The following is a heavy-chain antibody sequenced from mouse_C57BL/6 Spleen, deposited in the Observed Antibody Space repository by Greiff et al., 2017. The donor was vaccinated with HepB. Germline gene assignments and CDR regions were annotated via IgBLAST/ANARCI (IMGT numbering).Heavy chain of an antibody. Sequence: VQLKESGPGLVKPSQSLSLTCSVTGYSITSGYYWNWIRQFPGNKLEWMGYISYDGSNNYNPSLKNRISITRDTSKNQFFLKLNSVTTEDTATYYCAREHGYPWFACWGQGTLVTVSA. CDR2: ISYDGSN. D-gene: IGHD2-2*01. V-gene: IGHV3-6*01. CDR3: AREHGYPWFAC. J-gene: IGHJ3*01. CDR1: GYSITSGYY.